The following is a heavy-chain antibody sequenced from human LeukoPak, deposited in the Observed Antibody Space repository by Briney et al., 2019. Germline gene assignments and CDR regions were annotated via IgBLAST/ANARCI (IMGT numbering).Heavy chain of an antibody. J-gene: IGHJ5*02. CDR3: ARHTWSNSFDP. CDR1: GGSISSYY. Sequence: SETLPLTCTVSGGSISSYYWSWIRQPPGKGLEWIGYIYYSGSTNYNPSLKSRVTISVDTSKNQFSLKLSSVTAADTAVYYCARHTWSNSFDPWGQGTLVTVSS. CDR2: IYYSGST. D-gene: IGHD2-15*01. V-gene: IGHV4-59*08.